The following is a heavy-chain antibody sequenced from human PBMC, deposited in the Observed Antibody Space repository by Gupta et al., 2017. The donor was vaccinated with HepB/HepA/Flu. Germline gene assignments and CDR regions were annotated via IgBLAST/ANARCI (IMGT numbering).Heavy chain of an antibody. J-gene: IGHJ5*02. CDR3: TRGVAGGRWFDP. D-gene: IGHD1-26*01. Sequence: QLVPSGAEVKKPRSAVRVSFKPSGGTLSSFAFNWVRQAPGQGLEWMGGIIRLFGTSKHAQGFQDRLTITADKSTNTVYMELTSLRPEDTAVYYCTRGVAGGRWFDPWGQGTLVTVSS. CDR1: GGTLSSFA. V-gene: IGHV1-69*06. CDR2: IIRLFGTS.